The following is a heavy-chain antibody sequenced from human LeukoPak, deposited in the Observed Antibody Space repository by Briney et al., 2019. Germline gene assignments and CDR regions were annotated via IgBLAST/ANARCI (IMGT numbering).Heavy chain of an antibody. Sequence: PSETLSFTCSVSAGSFSSYYWSWVRQPPGKGLEWIGYIYYSGTTNYNPSLKSRVTFSVDTSKSQFSLKLSSVTAADTAVYYCARGNNFDISGYYFYWYFDLWGRGTLVTVSS. V-gene: IGHV4-59*01. CDR1: AGSFSSYY. D-gene: IGHD3-22*01. CDR2: IYYSGTT. CDR3: ARGNNFDISGYYFYWYFDL. J-gene: IGHJ2*01.